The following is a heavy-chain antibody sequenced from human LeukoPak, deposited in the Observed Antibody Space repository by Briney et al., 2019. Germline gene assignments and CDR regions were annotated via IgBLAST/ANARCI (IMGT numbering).Heavy chain of an antibody. CDR2: IYYSGST. CDR1: GGSIRSYY. V-gene: IGHV4-59*12. Sequence: PSETLSLTCTVSGGSIRSYYWSWIRQPPGKGLEWIGYIYYSGSTSYNPSLKSRVTISVDTSKNQVSLKLNSVTAADTAVYYCARALGAFDIWGQGTMVTVSS. CDR3: ARALGAFDI. J-gene: IGHJ3*02.